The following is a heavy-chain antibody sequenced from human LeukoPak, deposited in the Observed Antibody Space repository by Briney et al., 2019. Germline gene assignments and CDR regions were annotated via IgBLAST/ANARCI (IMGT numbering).Heavy chain of an antibody. CDR2: IYYSGST. CDR3: ARTLHCSSTSCRGYYYYYYMDV. D-gene: IGHD2-2*01. CDR1: GGSISSYY. J-gene: IGHJ6*03. Sequence: SETLSLTCTVSGGSISSYYWSWIRQPPGKGLEWIGYIYYSGSTNYNPSLKSRVTISVDTSKNQFSLKQSSLTAADTAVYYCARTLHCSSTSCRGYYYYYYMDVWGKGTTLTVSS. V-gene: IGHV4-59*08.